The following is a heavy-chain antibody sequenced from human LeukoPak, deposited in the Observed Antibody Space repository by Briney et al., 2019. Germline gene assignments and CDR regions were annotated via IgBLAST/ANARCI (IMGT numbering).Heavy chain of an antibody. J-gene: IGHJ4*02. CDR1: GFTFYDYA. CDR3: EEDMRSCSWSFFDY. Sequence: GGSLRLSCAASGFTFYDYAMHWVRQAPGEGLEWVSGITWNSGTIDYADSVKGRFTISRDNVKNSLYLQMNSLRAEDTALYYCEEDMRSCSWSFFDYWGRGTLVTVSS. V-gene: IGHV3-9*01. D-gene: IGHD6-13*01. CDR2: ITWNSGTI.